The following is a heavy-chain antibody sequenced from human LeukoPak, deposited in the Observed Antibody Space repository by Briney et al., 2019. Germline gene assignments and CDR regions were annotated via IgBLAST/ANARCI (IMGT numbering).Heavy chain of an antibody. Sequence: SETLSLTCNVSGASISGSGYNWSWLRQPPGKGLEWIAAIFYSGTIYNNPSLKSRTLISVDTSQNPFSLRLTSVTAADTAVYFCATLATTFAHWGQGTLVTVSS. CDR3: ATLATTFAH. V-gene: IGHV4-30-4*01. CDR1: GASISGSGYN. J-gene: IGHJ5*02. CDR2: IFYSGTI. D-gene: IGHD1-14*01.